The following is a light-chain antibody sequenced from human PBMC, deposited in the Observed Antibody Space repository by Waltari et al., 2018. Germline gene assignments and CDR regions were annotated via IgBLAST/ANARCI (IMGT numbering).Light chain of an antibody. CDR2: YDK. Sequence: SYVVTQAPSVSVAPGTTARITCGGNHIGSKSVNWYRQKPGQAPVLVMYYDKDRPSGIPERFSGSNSGNTATLIISRVEAGDEADYYCQVWDSNNDHWVFGGGTRLTV. CDR3: QVWDSNNDHWV. CDR1: HIGSKS. J-gene: IGLJ3*02. V-gene: IGLV3-21*04.